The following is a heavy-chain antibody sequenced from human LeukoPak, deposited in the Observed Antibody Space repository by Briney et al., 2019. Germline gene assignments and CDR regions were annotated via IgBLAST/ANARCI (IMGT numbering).Heavy chain of an antibody. V-gene: IGHV1-2*02. CDR2: INPNSGGT. J-gene: IGHJ1*01. Sequence: ASVTVSCKASGYTFTGYYMHWVRQAPGQGLEWMGWINPNSGGTNYEQKFQGRVTMTRETSISTAYMELSRLRSDDTAVYYCARDGVGYYDSSGYYYFQHWGQGALVTVSS. D-gene: IGHD3-22*01. CDR3: ARDGVGYYDSSGYYYFQH. CDR1: GYTFTGYY.